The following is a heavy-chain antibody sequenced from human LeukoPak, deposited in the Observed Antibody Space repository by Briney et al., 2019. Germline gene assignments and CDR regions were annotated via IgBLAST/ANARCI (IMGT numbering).Heavy chain of an antibody. D-gene: IGHD1-26*01. CDR3: ATDQSGNLTPDAFDI. V-gene: IGHV1-24*01. CDR2: FDPEDGET. J-gene: IGHJ3*02. CDR1: GYTLTELS. Sequence: ASVKVSCKVSGYTLTELSMHWVRQAPGKGLERMGGFDPEDGETIYAQKFQGRVTMTEDTSTDTAYMELSSLRSEDTAVYYCATDQSGNLTPDAFDIWGQGTMVTVSS.